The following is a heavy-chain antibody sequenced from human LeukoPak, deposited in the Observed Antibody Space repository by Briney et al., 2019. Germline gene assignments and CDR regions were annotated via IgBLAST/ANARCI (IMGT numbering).Heavy chain of an antibody. Sequence: SETLSLTCAVYGGSFSGYYWSWIRQPPGKGLEWIGEINHSGSTNYNPSLKSRVTISVDTSKNQFSLKLSSVTAADTAVYYCARLDYYYYYYMDVWGKGTTVTISS. CDR2: INHSGST. V-gene: IGHV4-34*01. CDR1: GGSFSGYY. CDR3: ARLDYYYYYYMDV. J-gene: IGHJ6*03.